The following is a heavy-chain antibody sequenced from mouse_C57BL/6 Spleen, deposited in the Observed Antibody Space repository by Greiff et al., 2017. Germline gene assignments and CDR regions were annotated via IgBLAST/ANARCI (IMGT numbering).Heavy chain of an antibody. V-gene: IGHV1-59*01. J-gene: IGHJ2*01. CDR3: ARGDNRYFDY. Sequence: QVQLKQPGAELVRPGTSVKLSCKASGYTFTSYWMHWVKQRPGQGLEWIGVIDPSDSYTNYNQKFKGKATLTVDTSSSTAYMQLSSLTSEDSAVYYCARGDNRYFDYWGQGTTLTVSS. CDR1: GYTFTSYW. CDR2: IDPSDSYT. D-gene: IGHD3-3*01.